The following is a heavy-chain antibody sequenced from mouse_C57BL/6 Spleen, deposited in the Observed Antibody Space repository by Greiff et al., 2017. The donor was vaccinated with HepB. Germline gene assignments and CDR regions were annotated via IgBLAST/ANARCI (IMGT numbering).Heavy chain of an antibody. V-gene: IGHV5-17*01. Sequence: EVQGVESGGGLVKPGGSLKLSCAASGFTFSDYGMHWVRQAPEKGLEWVAYISSGSSTIYYADTVKGRFTISRDNAKNTLFLQMTSLRSEDTAMYYCAMSELTVNWYFDVWGTGTTVTVAS. CDR1: GFTFSDYG. J-gene: IGHJ1*03. D-gene: IGHD4-1*01. CDR3: AMSELTVNWYFDV. CDR2: ISSGSSTI.